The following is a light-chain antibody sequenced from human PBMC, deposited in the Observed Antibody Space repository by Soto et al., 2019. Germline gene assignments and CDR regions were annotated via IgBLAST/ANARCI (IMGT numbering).Light chain of an antibody. CDR1: RSVSNNY. CDR2: GAS. V-gene: IGKV3-20*01. Sequence: EIVLTQSPGTLSLSPGERATLSCRASRSVSNNYFAWYQQKPGQAPRLLIYGASSRASGTPDRFSGSGSGTDFTLTISRLEPEDFAVYYCQQYGSSRALTFGGGTK. J-gene: IGKJ4*01. CDR3: QQYGSSRALT.